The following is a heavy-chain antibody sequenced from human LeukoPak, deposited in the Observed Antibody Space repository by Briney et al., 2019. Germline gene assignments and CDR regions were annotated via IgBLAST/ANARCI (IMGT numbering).Heavy chain of an antibody. J-gene: IGHJ5*02. CDR2: ISSNSSYI. Sequence: PGGSLRLSCAASGFTFSSYSMNWVRQAPRNGLDWVSSISSNSSYIYYAVSVKGRFTISRDNAKNSLHLQMKSLRAEDTAVYYCAGPISGRYCSGGSCPNWFDPWGQGTLVTVSS. V-gene: IGHV3-21*01. D-gene: IGHD2-15*01. CDR3: AGPISGRYCSGGSCPNWFDP. CDR1: GFTFSSYS.